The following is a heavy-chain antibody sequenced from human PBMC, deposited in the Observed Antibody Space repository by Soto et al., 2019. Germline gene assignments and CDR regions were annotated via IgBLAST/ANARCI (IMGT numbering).Heavy chain of an antibody. CDR3: ATDRIGYSFYDFDQ. V-gene: IGHV1-24*01. CDR1: GYTLTELS. J-gene: IGHJ4*02. CDR2: FDPEDGET. Sequence: ASVKVSCKVSGYTLTELSMHWVRQAPGKGLEWMGGFDPEDGETIYAQKFQGRVTMTEDTSTDTAYMELSSLRSEVTAVYYCATDRIGYSFYDFDQWGQGTLVTVSS. D-gene: IGHD5-12*01.